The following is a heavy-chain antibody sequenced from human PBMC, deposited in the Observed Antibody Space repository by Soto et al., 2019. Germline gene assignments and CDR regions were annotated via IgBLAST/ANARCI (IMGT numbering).Heavy chain of an antibody. Sequence: SVKVSCKASGGTFSSYSISWVLQAPGQGLEWMGGIIPIFGTANYAQKFQGRVTITADESASTAYMELSSLRSEDTAVYYCARDQSGYYTRDYWGQGTLVTVSS. CDR1: GGTFSSYS. CDR2: IIPIFGTA. CDR3: ARDQSGYYTRDY. V-gene: IGHV1-69*13. J-gene: IGHJ4*02. D-gene: IGHD3-3*01.